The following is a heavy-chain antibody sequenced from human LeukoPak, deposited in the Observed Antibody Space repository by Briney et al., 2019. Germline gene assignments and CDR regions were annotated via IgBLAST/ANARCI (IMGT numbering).Heavy chain of an antibody. CDR3: AMKFSLDYYYMDV. Sequence: TGGSLRLSCEASGFSIEDFGMSWVRQPPGKGLEWVSGVTWNGGSTGYAASVEGRFTISRDNAKNSLYLQMNSLRVEDTALYYCAMKFSLDYYYMDVWGTGTTVTVSS. V-gene: IGHV3-20*04. CDR1: GFSIEDFG. J-gene: IGHJ6*03. CDR2: VTWNGGST.